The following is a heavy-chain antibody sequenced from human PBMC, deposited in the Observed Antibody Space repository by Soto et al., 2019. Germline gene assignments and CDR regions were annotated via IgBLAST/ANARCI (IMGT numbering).Heavy chain of an antibody. V-gene: IGHV4-4*02. Sequence: QVQLQESGPGLVKPSGTLSLTCAVSGGSISSSNWWSWVRQPPGKGLEWIGEIYHSGSTNYNTSLKSRVTISVDKSKNQFSLKLSSVTAADTAVYYCARAGDSSSWTYYFDYWGQGTLVTVSS. D-gene: IGHD6-13*01. CDR1: GGSISSSNW. J-gene: IGHJ4*02. CDR3: ARAGDSSSWTYYFDY. CDR2: IYHSGST.